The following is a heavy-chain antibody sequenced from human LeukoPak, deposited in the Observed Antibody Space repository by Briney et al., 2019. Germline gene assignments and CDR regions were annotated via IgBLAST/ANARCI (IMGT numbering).Heavy chain of an antibody. D-gene: IGHD1-26*01. CDR3: AVGSYPAFDY. V-gene: IGHV1-18*01. CDR1: GYTFTSYG. Sequence: ASVKVSCKASGYTFTSYGISWVRQAPGQGLEWMGWINTYNGDTNYIQKFQGRVTVTTDTSTTTAYMELRSLRSDDTAVYYCAVGSYPAFDYWGQGTLVTVSS. CDR2: INTYNGDT. J-gene: IGHJ4*02.